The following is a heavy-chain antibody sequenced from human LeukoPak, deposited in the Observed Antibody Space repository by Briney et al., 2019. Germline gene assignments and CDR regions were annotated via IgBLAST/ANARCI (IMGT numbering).Heavy chain of an antibody. CDR3: ARETVGLDY. V-gene: IGHV3-48*02. CDR2: ISDGSSTI. CDR1: GFTLSKYA. J-gene: IGHJ4*02. Sequence: GGSLRLSCAASGFTLSKYAMNWVRQAPGKGLEWVSYISDGSSTIYYADSVRGRFTISRDNAKNSLYPQINSLRDEDTAVYYCARETVGLDYWGQGTLVTVSS. D-gene: IGHD4-23*01.